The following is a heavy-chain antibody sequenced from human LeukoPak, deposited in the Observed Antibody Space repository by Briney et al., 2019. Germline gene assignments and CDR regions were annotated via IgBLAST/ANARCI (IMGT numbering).Heavy chain of an antibody. CDR2: ISGSGDNT. D-gene: IGHD3-10*01. CDR1: GLTFSTYV. CDR3: AKGLNMIRGTMGF. V-gene: IGHV3-23*01. Sequence: GGSLRLSCAASGLTFSTYVMTWVRQAPGKGLEWVSSISGSGDNTAYADTVKGRFTISRDNSQSTLYLQMNSLRAEDTAVYYCAKGLNMIRGTMGFWGQGTLVTVSS. J-gene: IGHJ4*02.